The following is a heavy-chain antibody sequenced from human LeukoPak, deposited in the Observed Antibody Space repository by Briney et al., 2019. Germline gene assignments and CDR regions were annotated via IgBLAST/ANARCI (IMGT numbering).Heavy chain of an antibody. D-gene: IGHD2-2*01. CDR3: ANPLIVVVPAAMFHEYAFDI. CDR2: IYYSGST. J-gene: IGHJ3*02. Sequence: SETLSLTCTVSGGSISSSSYYWGWIRQPPGKGLEWIGSIYYSGSTYYNPSLKSRVTISVDTSKNQFSLKLSSVTAADTAVYYCANPLIVVVPAAMFHEYAFDIWGQGTMVTVSS. V-gene: IGHV4-39*01. CDR1: GGSISSSSYY.